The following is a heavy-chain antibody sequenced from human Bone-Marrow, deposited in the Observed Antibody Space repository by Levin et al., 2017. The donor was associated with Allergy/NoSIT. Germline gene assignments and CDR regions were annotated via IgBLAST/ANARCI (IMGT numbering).Heavy chain of an antibody. CDR3: SRDSHGDFPGADTCDS. J-gene: IGHJ4*02. D-gene: IGHD2-21*02. CDR1: GFTFADYA. CDR2: IANKVYGGTT. V-gene: IGHV3-49*03. Sequence: SCAASGFTFADYAISWFRQAPGKGLEWVGFIANKVYGGTTEYAASVKGRFSISRDDSRDIAYLQMNSLKTEDTAVYYCSRDSHGDFPGADTCDSWGQGTLVTVSS.